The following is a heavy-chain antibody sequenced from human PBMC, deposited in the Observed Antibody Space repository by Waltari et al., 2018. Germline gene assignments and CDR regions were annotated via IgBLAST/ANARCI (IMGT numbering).Heavy chain of an antibody. CDR2: INPNSGGT. D-gene: IGHD7-27*01. Sequence: QVQLVQSGAEVKKPGASVKVSCKASGYTFTVYYMHWVRQAPGQGLEWMGWINPNSGGTNYAQKLQGRVTMTRDTSISTAYMELSRLRSDDTAVYYCAREEAVASWGNYWGQGTLVTVSS. J-gene: IGHJ4*02. CDR1: GYTFTVYY. CDR3: AREEAVASWGNY. V-gene: IGHV1-2*02.